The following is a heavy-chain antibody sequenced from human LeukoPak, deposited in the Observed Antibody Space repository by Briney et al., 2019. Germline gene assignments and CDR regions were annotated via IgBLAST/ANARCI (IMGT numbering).Heavy chain of an antibody. V-gene: IGHV1-2*02. J-gene: IGHJ5*02. Sequence: GASVKVFCKASGYTFTGYYMHWVRQAPGQGLEWMGWINPKSGGTNYAQKFQGRVTMTRDTSISTAYMELSRLRSDDTAVYYCARSRQHYGIRNWFDPWGQGTLVTVSS. D-gene: IGHD3-10*01. CDR1: GYTFTGYY. CDR3: ARSRQHYGIRNWFDP. CDR2: INPKSGGT.